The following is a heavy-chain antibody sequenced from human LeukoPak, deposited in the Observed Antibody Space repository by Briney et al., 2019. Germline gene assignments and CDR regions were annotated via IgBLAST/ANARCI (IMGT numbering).Heavy chain of an antibody. CDR3: AREYDFWSGYYYYYYYMDV. CDR1: GGSFSGYY. Sequence: SETLSLTCAVYGGSFSGYYWSWIRQPPGKGLEWIGTISYSGNTYYNSSLKSRVTISVDTSKNQFSLKLSSVTAADTAVYYCAREYDFWSGYYYYYYYMDVWGKGTTVTVSS. J-gene: IGHJ6*03. D-gene: IGHD3-3*01. V-gene: IGHV4-34*01. CDR2: ISYSGNT.